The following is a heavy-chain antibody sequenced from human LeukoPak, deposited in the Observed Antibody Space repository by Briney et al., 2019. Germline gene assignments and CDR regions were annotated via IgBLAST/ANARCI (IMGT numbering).Heavy chain of an antibody. J-gene: IGHJ2*01. Sequence: SETLSLTCTVSGGSISSYYWSWIRQPAGKGLEWIGRIYTSGSTNYHPSLKSRVTMSVDTSKNQFSLKLSSVTAADTAVYYCARDVPTYYYDSSGYYAGLWYFDLWGRGTLVTVSS. CDR1: GGSISSYY. V-gene: IGHV4-4*07. CDR3: ARDVPTYYYDSSGYYAGLWYFDL. CDR2: IYTSGST. D-gene: IGHD3-22*01.